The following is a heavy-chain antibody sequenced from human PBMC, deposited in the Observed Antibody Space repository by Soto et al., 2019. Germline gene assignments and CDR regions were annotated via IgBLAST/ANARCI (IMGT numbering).Heavy chain of an antibody. J-gene: IGHJ6*02. V-gene: IGHV4-59*08. Sequence: PSETLSLTCTISGDSSSSYYWSWIRQPPGKGLEWIGYISYSGNTNYNPSLKSRVTISIDTSKNQFSLKVGSVTAADTAVYYCASSSLYGMDVWGQGTTVTVSS. CDR3: ASSSLYGMDV. CDR2: ISYSGNT. CDR1: GDSSSSYY.